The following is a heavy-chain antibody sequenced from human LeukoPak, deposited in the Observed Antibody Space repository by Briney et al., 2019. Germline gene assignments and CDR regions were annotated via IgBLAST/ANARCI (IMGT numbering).Heavy chain of an antibody. CDR2: IYAGGRS. D-gene: IGHD6-19*01. Sequence: SQTLSLTCTVSNVSISSGSHYWNWIRQPAGKGLEWIGRIYAGGRSNYNPSLRSRVTISVDTSKNQFSLRLSSVTATDTGVYYCASDHSGWLGLGYWGQGTLVTVSS. J-gene: IGHJ4*02. CDR1: NVSISSGSHY. CDR3: ASDHSGWLGLGY. V-gene: IGHV4-61*02.